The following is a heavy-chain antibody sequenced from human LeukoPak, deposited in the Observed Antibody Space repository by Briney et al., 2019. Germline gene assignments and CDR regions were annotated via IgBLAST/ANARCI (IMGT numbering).Heavy chain of an antibody. Sequence: GGPLRLSCAASGFTFSSYAMSWVRQAPGKGLEWVSAISGSGGSTYYADSVKGRFTISRDNSKNTLYLQMNSLRAEDTAVYYCANSPGYCSSTSCYILDYWGQGTLVTVSS. V-gene: IGHV3-23*01. J-gene: IGHJ4*02. CDR2: ISGSGGST. D-gene: IGHD2-2*02. CDR3: ANSPGYCSSTSCYILDY. CDR1: GFTFSSYA.